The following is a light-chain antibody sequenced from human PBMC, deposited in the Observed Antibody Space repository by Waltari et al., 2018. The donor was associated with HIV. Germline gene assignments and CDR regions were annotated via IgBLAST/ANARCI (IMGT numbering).Light chain of an antibody. V-gene: IGLV3-1*01. Sequence: SYDLTQAPSVSVSPGQTVNITCSGDKLGHKYACWYQHVPGQSPLLVIFQDYKRPSGIPERFSGSNSGNTATLTIGETQPIDEADYYCQAWDRSTIEGAFGGGTKLTVL. CDR3: QAWDRSTIEGA. J-gene: IGLJ2*01. CDR1: KLGHKY. CDR2: QDY.